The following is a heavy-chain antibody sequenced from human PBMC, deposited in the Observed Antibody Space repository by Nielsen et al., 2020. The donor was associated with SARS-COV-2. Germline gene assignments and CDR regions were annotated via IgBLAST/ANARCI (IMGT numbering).Heavy chain of an antibody. J-gene: IGHJ3*02. CDR2: ISAYRGNT. CDR1: GYTFTDYG. Sequence: ASVKVSCKASGYTFTDYGISWVRKAAGQGLEWMGWISAYRGNTNYAQNFKGRVSLTRDTSTSTVYMELRSLRGDDTAVYYCARRGGDPNDAFDIWGQGTMVTVSS. V-gene: IGHV1-18*04. CDR3: ARRGGDPNDAFDI. D-gene: IGHD3-10*01.